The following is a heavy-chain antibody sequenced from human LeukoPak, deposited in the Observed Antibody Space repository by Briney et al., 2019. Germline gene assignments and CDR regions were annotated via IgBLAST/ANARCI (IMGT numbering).Heavy chain of an antibody. D-gene: IGHD6-19*01. Sequence: SVKVSCKASGGTFSSYAISWVRQAPGQGLEWMGGIIPIFGTANYAQKFQGRVTITADKSTSTAYMELSSLRSEDTAVYYCAREGYSSGWFDYWGQRTLVTVSS. CDR1: GGTFSSYA. J-gene: IGHJ4*02. CDR3: AREGYSSGWFDY. CDR2: IIPIFGTA. V-gene: IGHV1-69*06.